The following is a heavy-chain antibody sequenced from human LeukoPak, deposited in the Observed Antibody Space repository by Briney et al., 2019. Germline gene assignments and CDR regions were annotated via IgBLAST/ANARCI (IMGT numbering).Heavy chain of an antibody. CDR1: GGSISSGSYY. CDR2: IYNSGST. Sequence: PSQTLSLTCTVSGGSISSGSYYWSWLGQPAGKGPEWIGRIYNSGSTNYIASLKSRITISLDTSKNQFSLKLSSVTAADTAVYYCARGAGIPYCGGDCYPDYWGQGTLVTVSS. D-gene: IGHD2-21*01. J-gene: IGHJ4*02. V-gene: IGHV4-61*02. CDR3: ARGAGIPYCGGDCYPDY.